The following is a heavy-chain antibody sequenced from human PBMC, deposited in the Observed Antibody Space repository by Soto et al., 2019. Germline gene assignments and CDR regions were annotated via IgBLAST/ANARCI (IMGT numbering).Heavy chain of an antibody. J-gene: IGHJ4*02. Sequence: QLQLVESGGGLVKPGGSLRLSCAASGFTFNDFYMIWFRQAPGRGLEWLAYINNRGDDIYYADSVRGRFTISRDNGKNSLYLQMNHLKAEDTAVYYCAKLYWNPRYFDYWGQGARVTVSS. V-gene: IGHV3-11*01. CDR1: GFTFNDFY. D-gene: IGHD1-1*01. CDR3: AKLYWNPRYFDY. CDR2: INNRGDDI.